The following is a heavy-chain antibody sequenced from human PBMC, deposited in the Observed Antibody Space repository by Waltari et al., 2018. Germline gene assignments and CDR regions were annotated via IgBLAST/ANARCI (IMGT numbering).Heavy chain of an antibody. J-gene: IGHJ4*02. CDR2: TNTDGSFT. CDR1: AFTSSRYW. CDR3: VRGSLNPGFDY. Sequence: EVQLLESGGGLVQPGGSLRLSCAVSAFTSSRYWMHWCRQTPGEGLVWLSRTNTDGSFTNYADSVEGRFTMSRDNAKDTVYLQMNSLRAEDTAIYYCVRGSLNPGFDYWGQGTLVTVSS. V-gene: IGHV3-74*01.